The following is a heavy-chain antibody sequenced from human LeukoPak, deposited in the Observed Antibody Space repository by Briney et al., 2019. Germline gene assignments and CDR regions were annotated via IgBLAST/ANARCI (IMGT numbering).Heavy chain of an antibody. V-gene: IGHV5-51*01. J-gene: IGHJ4*02. Sequence: GEFLKISCKTSGYIFSDYWIAWVRQTPGKGLEWMGIIYPHDSHVKYSPSFQGHVTMSVDKSVSAAYLQWNTLKASDTATYFCTRREYNDYWTPFPFWGREPRSPSPQ. CDR2: IYPHDSHV. D-gene: IGHD2/OR15-2a*01. CDR3: TRREYNDYWTPFPF. CDR1: GYIFSDYW.